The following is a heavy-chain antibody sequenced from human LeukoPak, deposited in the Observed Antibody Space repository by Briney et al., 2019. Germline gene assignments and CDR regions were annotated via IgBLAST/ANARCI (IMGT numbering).Heavy chain of an antibody. V-gene: IGHV3-21*01. CDR3: ARDLVGPYGMDV. Sequence: GGSLRLSCAASGFTFSSYSMNWVRQAPGKGLEWVSSISSSSSYIYYADSVKGRFTISRDNAKNSLYLQMNSLRAEGTAVYYCARDLVGPYGMDVWGQGTTVTVSS. CDR1: GFTFSSYS. CDR2: ISSSSSYI. J-gene: IGHJ6*02.